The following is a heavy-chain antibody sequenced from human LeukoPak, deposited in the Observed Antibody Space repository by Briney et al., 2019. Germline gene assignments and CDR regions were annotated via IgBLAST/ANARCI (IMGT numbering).Heavy chain of an antibody. D-gene: IGHD4/OR15-4a*01. J-gene: IGHJ4*02. CDR3: ARVYVGMVPYFDY. V-gene: IGHV3-48*03. Sequence: GGSLRLSCAASGFTFSSYEMNWVRQAPGKGLEWVSYISSSDSTIYYADSVKGRFTISRDNAKNSLYLQMNSLRAEDTAVYYCARVYVGMVPYFDYWGQGTLVTVSS. CDR1: GFTFSSYE. CDR2: ISSSDSTI.